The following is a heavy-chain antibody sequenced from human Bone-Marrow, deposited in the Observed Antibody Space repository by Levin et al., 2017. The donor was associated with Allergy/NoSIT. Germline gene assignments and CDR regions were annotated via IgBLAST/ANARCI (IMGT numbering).Heavy chain of an antibody. CDR3: ARGVLLWFGELFARGIYNWFDP. CDR1: GYTFTGYY. J-gene: IGHJ5*02. V-gene: IGHV1-2*02. CDR2: INPNSGGT. Sequence: GASVKVSCKASGYTFTGYYMHWVRQAPGQGLEWMGWINPNSGGTNYAQKFQGRVTMTRDTSISTAYMELSRLRSDDTAVYYCARGVLLWFGELFARGIYNWFDPWGQGTLVTVSS. D-gene: IGHD3-10*01.